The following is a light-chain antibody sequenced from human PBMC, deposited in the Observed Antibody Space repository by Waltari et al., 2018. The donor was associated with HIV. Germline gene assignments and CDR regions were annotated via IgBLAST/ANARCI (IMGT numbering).Light chain of an antibody. CDR2: DVS. V-gene: IGKV1-33*01. Sequence: IQMTPSPSSLSASVGDRVTITCQASQDISHHLNWYQQKPGKAPKFLIYDVSNLEIGVPSRFSGSGSGTDFTFTSSSLQPEDIATYYCHQYDNLPATFGPGTKVDIK. J-gene: IGKJ3*01. CDR3: HQYDNLPAT. CDR1: QDISHH.